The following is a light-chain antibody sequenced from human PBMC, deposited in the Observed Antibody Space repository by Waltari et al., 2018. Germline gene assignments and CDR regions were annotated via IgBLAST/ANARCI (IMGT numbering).Light chain of an antibody. J-gene: IGLJ2*01. CDR2: DVS. CDR1: SSDVGGYNY. Sequence: QSALTQPASVSGSPGQSITIPCTGTSSDVGGYNYVSWYQQHPGKVPKLMIYDVSNRPSGVSNRFSGSKSGNTASLTISGLQAEDEADYYCSSYTSSSTVVFGGGTKLTVL. V-gene: IGLV2-14*01. CDR3: SSYTSSSTVV.